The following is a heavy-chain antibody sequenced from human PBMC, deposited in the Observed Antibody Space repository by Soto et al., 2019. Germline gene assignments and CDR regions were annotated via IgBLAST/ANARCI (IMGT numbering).Heavy chain of an antibody. CDR3: ASLLLWFGSLPGGFDP. D-gene: IGHD3-10*01. Sequence: SETLSLTCTVSGGSISSSSYYWGWIRQPPGKGLEWIGSIYYSGSTYYNPSLKSRVTISVDTSKNQFSLKLSSVTAADTAVYYCASLLLWFGSLPGGFDPWGQGTLVTVSS. CDR1: GGSISSSSYY. V-gene: IGHV4-39*01. J-gene: IGHJ5*02. CDR2: IYYSGST.